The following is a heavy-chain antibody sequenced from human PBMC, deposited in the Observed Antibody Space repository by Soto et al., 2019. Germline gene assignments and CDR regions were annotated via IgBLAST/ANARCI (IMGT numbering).Heavy chain of an antibody. V-gene: IGHV4-61*01. CDR3: AGQATDDAFDI. CDR1: GGSVSSGSYY. J-gene: IGHJ3*02. CDR2: IYYSGST. D-gene: IGHD1-26*01. Sequence: SETLSLTCTVSGGSVSSGSYYWSWIRQPPGKGLEWIGYIYYSGSTNYNPSLKSRVTISVDTSKNQFSLKLSSVTAADTAVYYCAGQATDDAFDIWGQGTMVTVSS.